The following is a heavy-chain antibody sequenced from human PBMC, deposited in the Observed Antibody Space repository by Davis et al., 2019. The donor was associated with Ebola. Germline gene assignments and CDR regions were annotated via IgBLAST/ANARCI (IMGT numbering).Heavy chain of an antibody. D-gene: IGHD3-22*01. V-gene: IGHV3-30*15. Sequence: PGGSLRLSCAASGFTFSNYAMHWVRQAAGKGLEWVAVISYDGSNKYYADSVKGRFTISRDNSKVYLQMSGLRAEDTAVYYCARSDSSGYYFGLFEYWGQGTLVTVSS. CDR1: GFTFSNYA. J-gene: IGHJ4*02. CDR3: ARSDSSGYYFGLFEY. CDR2: ISYDGSNK.